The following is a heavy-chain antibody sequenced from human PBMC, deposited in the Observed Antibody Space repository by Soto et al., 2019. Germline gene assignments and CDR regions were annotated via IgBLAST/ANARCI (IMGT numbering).Heavy chain of an antibody. J-gene: IGHJ5*01. D-gene: IGHD5-12*01. CDR2: IIPIFGTA. Sequence: SVKVSCKASGGTFSSYAISWVRQAPGQGLEWMGGIIPIFGTANYAQKFQGRVTITADESTSTAHMELSSLRSEDTAVYYCARVPAPYYGYDLPSLDSWGRRTLVIVSS. CDR3: ARVPAPYYGYDLPSLDS. CDR1: GGTFSSYA. V-gene: IGHV1-69*13.